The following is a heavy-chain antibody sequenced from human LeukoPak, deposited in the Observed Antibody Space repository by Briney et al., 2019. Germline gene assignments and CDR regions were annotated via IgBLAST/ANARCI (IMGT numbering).Heavy chain of an antibody. CDR2: ISGSGGST. CDR3: ARSMVRGVISYDAFDI. D-gene: IGHD3-10*01. J-gene: IGHJ3*02. CDR1: GFTFSSYA. V-gene: IGHV3-23*01. Sequence: GGSLRLSCAASGFTFSSYAMSWVRQAPGKGLEWVSAISGSGGSTYYADSVKGRFTISRDNAKNSLYLQMNSLRAEDTAVYYCARSMVRGVISYDAFDIWGQGTMVTVSS.